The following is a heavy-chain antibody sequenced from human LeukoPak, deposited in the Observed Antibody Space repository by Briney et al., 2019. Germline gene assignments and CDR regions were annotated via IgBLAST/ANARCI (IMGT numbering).Heavy chain of an antibody. Sequence: SETLSLTCTVSGGSISSYYWSWIRQPPGKGLEWIGYIHYSGSTNYNPSLKSRVTISVDTSKNQFSLKLSSVTAADTAVYYCARDGYNSEDSAWGDYYYMDVWGKGTTVTISS. D-gene: IGHD5-24*01. CDR3: ARDGYNSEDSAWGDYYYMDV. J-gene: IGHJ6*03. V-gene: IGHV4-59*01. CDR2: IHYSGST. CDR1: GGSISSYY.